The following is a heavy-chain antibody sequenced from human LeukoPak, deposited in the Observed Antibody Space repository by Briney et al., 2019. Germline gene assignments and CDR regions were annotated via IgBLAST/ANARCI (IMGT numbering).Heavy chain of an antibody. D-gene: IGHD5-24*01. Sequence: PGGSLRLSCVASGFTFSNSDMHWVRQAPGKGLEWVAFIRHDGSNEYHADSVKGRFTISRDNSKNTPYLQMNSLRVDDTAVYYCAKGPERWLQLEAFDIWGQGTMVTVSS. V-gene: IGHV3-30*02. CDR3: AKGPERWLQLEAFDI. CDR2: IRHDGSNE. J-gene: IGHJ3*02. CDR1: GFTFSNSD.